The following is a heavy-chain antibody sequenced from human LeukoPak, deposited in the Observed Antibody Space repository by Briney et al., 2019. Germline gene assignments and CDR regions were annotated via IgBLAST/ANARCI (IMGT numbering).Heavy chain of an antibody. CDR1: GFTFSSYE. D-gene: IGHD3-3*01. Sequence: GGSLRLSCAASGFTFSSYEMNWVRQAPGKGLEWVSYISSSGSTIYYADSVKGRFTISRDNAKNSLYLQMNSLRAEDTAVYYCARQKQRFLEWFDAFGIWGQGTMVTVSS. J-gene: IGHJ3*02. CDR3: ARQKQRFLEWFDAFGI. V-gene: IGHV3-48*03. CDR2: ISSSGSTI.